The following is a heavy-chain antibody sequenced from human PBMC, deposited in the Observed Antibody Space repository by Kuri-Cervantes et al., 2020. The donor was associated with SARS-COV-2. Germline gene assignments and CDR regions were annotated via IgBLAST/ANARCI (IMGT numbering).Heavy chain of an antibody. CDR1: GFTFSSYA. CDR3: AKDLGRPNCFDP. CDR2: ISGSGGST. V-gene: IGHV3-23*01. Sequence: GESLKISCAASGFTFSSYAMSWVRQAPGKGLEWVSAISGSGGSTYYADSVKGRFTISRDNSKNTLYLQMNSLRAEDMAVYYCAKDLGRPNCFDPWGQGTLVTVSS. J-gene: IGHJ5*02.